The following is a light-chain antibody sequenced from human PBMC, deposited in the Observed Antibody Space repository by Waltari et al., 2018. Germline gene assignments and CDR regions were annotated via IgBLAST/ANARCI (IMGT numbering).Light chain of an antibody. CDR1: SSDIGGYPY. CDR3: SSYAGSHTVLP. V-gene: IGLV2-8*01. CDR2: EAS. J-gene: IGLJ2*01. Sequence: QSALTQPPSASGSPGQSVTISCTGTSSDIGGYPYVSWYQQHPGEAPKLIIFEASKRSSGVPDRFSGSKAGNTASLTVSGLQADDEADYYCSSYAGSHTVLPFGGGTKLTVL.